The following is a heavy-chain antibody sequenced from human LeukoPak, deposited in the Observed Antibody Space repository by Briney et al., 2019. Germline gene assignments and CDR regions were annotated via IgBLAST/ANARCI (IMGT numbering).Heavy chain of an antibody. CDR2: IYYSGST. Sequence: SETLSLTCTVSGGSISSYYWSWIRQPPGKGLEWIGYIYYSGSTNYNPSLKSRVTISVDTSKNQFSLKRSSVTAAVTAVYYCARIGQEDYYFDYWGQGTLVTVSS. CDR3: ARIGQEDYYFDY. J-gene: IGHJ4*02. CDR1: GGSISSYY. V-gene: IGHV4-59*01.